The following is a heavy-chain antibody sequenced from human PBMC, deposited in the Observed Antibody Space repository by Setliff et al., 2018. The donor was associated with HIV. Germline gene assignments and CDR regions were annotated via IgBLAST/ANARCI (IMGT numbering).Heavy chain of an antibody. D-gene: IGHD1-26*01. J-gene: IGHJ4*02. CDR3: ARGGSGSPFDY. V-gene: IGHV4-34*01. CDR2: IFNSGTT. CDR1: GASFGGYY. Sequence: SETLSLTCAVYGASFGGYYWSWIRQTPGKGLEWIGYIFNSGTTNYNPSLKSRVTISVDTSKNQFSLKLSSVTAADTAVYYCARGGSGSPFDYWGQGTLVTVSS.